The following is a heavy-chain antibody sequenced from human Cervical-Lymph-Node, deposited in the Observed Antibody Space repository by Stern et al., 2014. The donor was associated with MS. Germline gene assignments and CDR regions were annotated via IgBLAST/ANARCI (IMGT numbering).Heavy chain of an antibody. CDR2: ISFDGAKT. V-gene: IGHV3-30*03. CDR1: GFAFSTYG. Sequence: VQLVESGGGVVQPGRSLRLSCSPSGFAFSTYGMHWVRQAPGKGLEWVALISFDGAKTYYADSVKGRFTISRDNPKNTLYLQMKSLRGEDTAVYYGARGSDGYPLDYWGQGTLVTVSS. J-gene: IGHJ4*02. CDR3: ARGSDGYPLDY. D-gene: IGHD6-19*01.